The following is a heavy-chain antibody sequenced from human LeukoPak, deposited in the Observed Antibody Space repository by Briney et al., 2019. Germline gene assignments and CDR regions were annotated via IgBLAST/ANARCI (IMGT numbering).Heavy chain of an antibody. CDR1: GFSFNSYW. J-gene: IGHJ4*02. V-gene: IGHV5-51*01. Sequence: GESLKISCKGSGFSFNSYWIAWVRQMPGKSLEWMGIIFPGDSDTRYSPSFQGQVTVSADKSITTAYLQWSSLKASDTAIYYCARREMTTSHFDFWGQGTLVTVSS. CDR2: IFPGDSDT. CDR3: ARREMTTSHFDF. D-gene: IGHD5-24*01.